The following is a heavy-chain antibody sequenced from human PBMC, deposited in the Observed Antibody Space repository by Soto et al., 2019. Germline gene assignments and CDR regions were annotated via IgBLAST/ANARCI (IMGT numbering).Heavy chain of an antibody. V-gene: IGHV3-11*01. D-gene: IGHD3-16*02. CDR1: GFTFSDYY. J-gene: IGHJ4*02. Sequence: PGGSLRLSCAASGFTFSDYYMSWIRQAPGKGLEWVSYISSSGSTIYYADSVKGRFTISRDNAKNSLYLQMNSLRAEDTAVYYCARTQTTFGGVIVMNYFDYWGQGTLVTVSS. CDR3: ARTQTTFGGVIVMNYFDY. CDR2: ISSSGSTI.